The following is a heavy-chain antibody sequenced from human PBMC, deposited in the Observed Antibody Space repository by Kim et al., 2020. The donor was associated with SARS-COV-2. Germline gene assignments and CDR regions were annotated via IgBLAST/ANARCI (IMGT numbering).Heavy chain of an antibody. J-gene: IGHJ6*02. CDR1: GYSFTSNG. Sequence: ASVKVSCKAFGYSFTSNGISWVRQAPGQGLEWMGWISAYNGNTNYAEKFQGRVTMTTDTSTTTAYMELRSLRSDDTAVYYCARAAFCSSDYYYGPDVWGQGTTVTVSS. V-gene: IGHV1-18*04. D-gene: IGHD2-15*01. CDR2: ISAYNGNT. CDR3: ARAAFCSSDYYYGPDV.